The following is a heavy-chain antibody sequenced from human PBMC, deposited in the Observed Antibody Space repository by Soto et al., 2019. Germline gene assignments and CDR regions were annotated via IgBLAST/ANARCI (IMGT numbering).Heavy chain of an antibody. V-gene: IGHV1-2*07. CDR1: GYTLSDYY. Sequence: QVQLVQSGAEVKKPGASVTVSCKASGYTLSDYYIQWVRQAPGQGLVWVGWINPNSGDPNYPHKYQRRVTTSRDTTINTADMELRWLRSEDTAVYYCTREGGGIAVAGAGNDAFDIGGQGTKVTFSS. CDR3: TREGGGIAVAGAGNDAFDI. J-gene: IGHJ3*02. CDR2: INPNSGDP. D-gene: IGHD6-13*01.